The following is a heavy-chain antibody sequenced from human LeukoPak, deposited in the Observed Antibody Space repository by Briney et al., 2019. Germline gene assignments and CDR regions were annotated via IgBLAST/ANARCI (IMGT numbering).Heavy chain of an antibody. Sequence: GASVKVSCKASGYTFTGYYMHRVRQAPGQGLEWMGWINPNSGGTNYAQKFQGWVTMTRDTSISTAYMELSRLRSDDTAVYYCARGSVTMVRGVIGYWFDPWGQGTLVTVSS. CDR2: INPNSGGT. J-gene: IGHJ5*02. D-gene: IGHD3-10*01. V-gene: IGHV1-2*04. CDR3: ARGSVTMVRGVIGYWFDP. CDR1: GYTFTGYY.